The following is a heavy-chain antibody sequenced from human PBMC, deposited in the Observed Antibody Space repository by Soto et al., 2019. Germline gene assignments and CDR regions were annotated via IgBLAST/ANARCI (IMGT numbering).Heavy chain of an antibody. CDR1: GFTFSNYW. CDR2: IDTDGNSI. V-gene: IGHV3-74*01. J-gene: IGHJ6*02. CDR3: ARNSPGVYALWVDV. D-gene: IGHD2-8*01. Sequence: EVQLVESGGGLVEPGGSLRLSCAAPGFTFSNYWMHWVRQAPGKGLVWVARIDTDGNSINYADFVEGRLRISRDNAKNTLYLQMNSLRAEDTAVYYCARNSPGVYALWVDVWGQGTTVTVS.